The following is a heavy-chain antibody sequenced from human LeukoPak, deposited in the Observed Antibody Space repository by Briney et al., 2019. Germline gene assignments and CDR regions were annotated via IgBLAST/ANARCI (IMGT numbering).Heavy chain of an antibody. CDR1: GFTFDDYA. CDR2: ISWNSGSI. V-gene: IGHV3-9*01. Sequence: GRSLRLSCAASGFTFDDYAMHWVRQAPGKGLEWVSGISWNSGSIGYADSVKGRFTISRDNAKNSLYLQMNSLRAEDTALYYCAKEGSGYYYPPFDYWGQGTLVTVSS. CDR3: AKEGSGYYYPPFDY. J-gene: IGHJ4*02. D-gene: IGHD3-22*01.